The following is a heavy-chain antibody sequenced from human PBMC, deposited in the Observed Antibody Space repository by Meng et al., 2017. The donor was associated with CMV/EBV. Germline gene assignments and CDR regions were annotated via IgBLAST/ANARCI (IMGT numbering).Heavy chain of an antibody. CDR3: ARVWRGRWFAP. CDR1: GFSFTDPY. D-gene: IGHD2-21*01. Sequence: AAAGFSFTDPYMDWVRLAPGKGLEWVGRIRNKANSYTTEYAASVKGRFTILRDDSKNSVYLQMNSLKTEDTAVYYCARVWRGRWFAPWGQGTLVTVSS. V-gene: IGHV3-72*01. J-gene: IGHJ5*02. CDR2: IRNKANSYTT.